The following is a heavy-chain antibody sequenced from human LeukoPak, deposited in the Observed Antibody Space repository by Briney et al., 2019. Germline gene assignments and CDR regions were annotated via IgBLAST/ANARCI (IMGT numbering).Heavy chain of an antibody. CDR2: INTDGSTT. D-gene: IGHD1-26*01. V-gene: IGHV3-74*03. CDR1: GFTFSRHW. Sequence: QPGGSLRLSCAASGFTFSRHWMHWVRHAPGKGLVWVSRINTDGSTTTYADSVKGRFNISRDNAKNTLYLQMNSLGVEDTAVYYCAREVQSGSYRDDCWGQETLVTVSS. CDR3: AREVQSGSYRDDC. J-gene: IGHJ4*02.